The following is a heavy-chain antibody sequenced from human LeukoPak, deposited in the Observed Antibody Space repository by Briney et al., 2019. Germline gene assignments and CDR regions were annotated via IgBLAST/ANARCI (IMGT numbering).Heavy chain of an antibody. V-gene: IGHV4-4*07. CDR1: AVSISSYY. D-gene: IGHD3-10*02. Sequence: SQTLSLTCTVSAVSISSYYWRWVRQPDGKGLEWIGRFHTSGSTNYNPSLKSRVTISVDTSTNQFSLKRSSVPAADTAVYYWASQQSSRPYVYFQHWGQGTLVTVSS. CDR2: FHTSGST. CDR3: ASQQSSRPYVYFQH. J-gene: IGHJ1*01.